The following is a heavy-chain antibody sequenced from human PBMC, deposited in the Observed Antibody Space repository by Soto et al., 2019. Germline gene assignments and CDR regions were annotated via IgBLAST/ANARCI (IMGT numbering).Heavy chain of an antibody. V-gene: IGHV3-23*01. CDR1: GFTFSSYA. Sequence: GGSLRLSCAASGFTFSSYAIAWVRQAPGVGLEWVSGISGSAGNTYYADSVKGRFTISRDNSKNTLYLQMSSLRAEDTAVYYCAKDRGLRRFDYWGQGTLVTVSS. CDR3: AKDRGLRRFDY. CDR2: ISGSAGNT. J-gene: IGHJ4*02. D-gene: IGHD4-17*01.